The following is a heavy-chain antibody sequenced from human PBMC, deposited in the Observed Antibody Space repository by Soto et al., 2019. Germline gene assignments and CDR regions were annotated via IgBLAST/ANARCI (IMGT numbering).Heavy chain of an antibody. CDR3: ARVGYSSSWYYGMDA. V-gene: IGHV1-18*01. CDR1: GYTFTSYS. CDR2: ISAYNGNT. J-gene: IGHJ6*02. Sequence: GASVKVSCKASGYTFTSYSISWVRQAPGQGLEWMGWISAYNGNTNYAQKLQGRVTMTTDTSTSTAYMELRSLRSDDTAVYYCARVGYSSSWYYGMDAWGQGTTVTVSS. D-gene: IGHD6-13*01.